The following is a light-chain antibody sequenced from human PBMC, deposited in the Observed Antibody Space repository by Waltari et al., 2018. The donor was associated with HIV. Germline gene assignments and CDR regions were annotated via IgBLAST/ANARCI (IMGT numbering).Light chain of an antibody. J-gene: IGKJ2*01. CDR3: QQYDNLPRT. V-gene: IGKV1-33*01. CDR1: QDISNY. CDR2: DAS. Sequence: DIQMTQSPSSLSASVGDRVTITCQASQDISNYLNWYQQKPGKAPKLLIYDASNLETGVPSRFSGSGSTDFTFTISSLQPEDIATYYCQQYDNLPRTFGQGTKLEIK.